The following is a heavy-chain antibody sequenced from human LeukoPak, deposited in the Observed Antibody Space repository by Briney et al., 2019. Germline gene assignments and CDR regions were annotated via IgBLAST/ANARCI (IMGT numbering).Heavy chain of an antibody. CDR3: AREGYYYDSSGYYFDY. Sequence: GGSLRLSCAASGFTVSSNYMSWVRQAPGKGLEWVSVIYSGGSTYYADSVKGRFTISRDNSKNTLYLQMNSLRAGDTAVYYCAREGYYYDSSGYYFDYWGQGTLVTVSS. V-gene: IGHV3-66*01. CDR1: GFTVSSNY. CDR2: IYSGGST. D-gene: IGHD3-22*01. J-gene: IGHJ4*02.